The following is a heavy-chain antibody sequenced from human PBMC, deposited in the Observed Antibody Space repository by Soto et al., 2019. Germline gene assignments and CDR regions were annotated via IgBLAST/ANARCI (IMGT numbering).Heavy chain of an antibody. V-gene: IGHV4-39*01. CDR2: IYYSGST. J-gene: IGHJ6*02. CDR1: GGSISSNNYY. CDR3: ARLTVEDGDGYYYYGMDV. Sequence: SETLSLTCTVSGGSISSNNYYWGWIRQPPGKGLEWIGSIYYSGSTSYNPSPKSRVTISVDTSKNQFSLKLSSVTAADTAVYYCARLTVEDGDGYYYYGMDVWGQGTTVTVSS. D-gene: IGHD2-21*02.